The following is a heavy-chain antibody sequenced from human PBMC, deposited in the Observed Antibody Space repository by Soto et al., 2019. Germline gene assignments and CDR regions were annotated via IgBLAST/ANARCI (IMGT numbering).Heavy chain of an antibody. J-gene: IGHJ4*02. CDR3: AKDGAGTTHPFYFDY. Sequence: GGSLSLSCAASGFTFSSNAMNWVRQAPGKGLEWITAISGSGSGTYYADSVKGRFTISRDNSKNTLSLQMNSLRAEDTAVYYCAKDGAGTTHPFYFDYWGQGTLVSVSS. CDR2: ISGSGSGT. CDR1: GFTFSSNA. D-gene: IGHD1-1*01. V-gene: IGHV3-23*01.